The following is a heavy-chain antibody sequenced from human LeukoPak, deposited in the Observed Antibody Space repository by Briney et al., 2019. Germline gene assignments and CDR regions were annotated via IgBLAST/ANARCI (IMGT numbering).Heavy chain of an antibody. J-gene: IGHJ3*02. CDR1: GFTFSSYA. D-gene: IGHD3-16*01. Sequence: PGGSLRLSCAASGFTFSSYAMSWVRQAPGKGLEWVSAISGSGGSTYYADSVKGRFTISRDNSKNTLYLQMNSLRAEDTAVYYCAKDHGFDYDYVWGTYAFDIWGQGTMVTVSS. CDR2: ISGSGGST. V-gene: IGHV3-23*01. CDR3: AKDHGFDYDYVWGTYAFDI.